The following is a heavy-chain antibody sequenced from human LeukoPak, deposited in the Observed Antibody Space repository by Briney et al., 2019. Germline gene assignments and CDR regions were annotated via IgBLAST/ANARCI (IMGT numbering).Heavy chain of an antibody. CDR3: ATIRIAGGWGAYYFDY. CDR2: FDPEDGET. J-gene: IGHJ4*02. V-gene: IGHV1-24*01. Sequence: ASVTVSCKVSGYTLTELSMHWVRQAPGKGLEWMGGFDPEDGETIYAQKFQGRVTMTEDTSTDTAYMELSSLRSEDTAVYYCATIRIAGGWGAYYFDYWGRGTLVTVSS. D-gene: IGHD6-13*01. CDR1: GYTLTELS.